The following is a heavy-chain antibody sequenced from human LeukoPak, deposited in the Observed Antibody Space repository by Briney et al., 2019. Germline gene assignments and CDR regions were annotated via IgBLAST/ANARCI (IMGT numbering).Heavy chain of an antibody. D-gene: IGHD3-22*01. CDR1: GYTFTGYY. CDR3: ARSHYYDSSGYYSGDY. CDR2: INPNSGGT. J-gene: IGHJ4*02. Sequence: ASVKVSCKASGYTFTGYYMHWVRQAPGQGLEWIGRINPNSGGTNYAQKFQGRVTMTRDTSISTAYMELSRLRSDDTAVYYCARSHYYDSSGYYSGDYWGQGTLVTVSS. V-gene: IGHV1-2*06.